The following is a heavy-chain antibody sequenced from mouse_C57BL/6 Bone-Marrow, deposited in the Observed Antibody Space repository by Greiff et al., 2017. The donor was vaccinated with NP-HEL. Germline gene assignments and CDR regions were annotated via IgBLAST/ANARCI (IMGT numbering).Heavy chain of an antibody. CDR3: ARLTGRGWCAY. Sequence: EVQRVESGGGLVQPGGSLSLSCAASGFTFTDYYMSWVRQPPGKALEWLGFIRNKANGYTTEYSASVKGRFTISRDNSQSILYLQMNALRAEDSATYYCARLTGRGWCAYWGQGTLVTVSA. CDR2: IRNKANGYTT. D-gene: IGHD4-1*01. CDR1: GFTFTDYY. V-gene: IGHV7-3*01. J-gene: IGHJ3*01.